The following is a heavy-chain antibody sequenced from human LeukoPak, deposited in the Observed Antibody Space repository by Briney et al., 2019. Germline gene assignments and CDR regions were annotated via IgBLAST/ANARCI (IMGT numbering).Heavy chain of an antibody. CDR2: ISYDGSNK. J-gene: IGHJ4*02. CDR1: GFTFSSYA. V-gene: IGHV3-30-3*01. CDR3: ARDLGLGRGWYGGDY. Sequence: GGSLRLSCAASGFTFSSYAMHWVRQAPGKGLEWVAVISYDGSNKYYADSVKGRFTISRDNSKNTLYLQMNSLRAEDTAVYYCARDLGLGRGWYGGDYWGQGTLVTVSS. D-gene: IGHD6-19*01.